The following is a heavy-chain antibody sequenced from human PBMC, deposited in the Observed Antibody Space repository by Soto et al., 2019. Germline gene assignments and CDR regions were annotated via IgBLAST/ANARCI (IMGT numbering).Heavy chain of an antibody. D-gene: IGHD4-17*01. J-gene: IGHJ4*02. CDR3: TRHTALRWFDY. V-gene: IGHV3-73*01. CDR2: IRSKANSYAT. CDR1: GFTFSSYG. Sequence: GGSLILSCAASGFTFSSYGMHWVRQAPGKGLEWVGRIRSKANSYATAYAASVKGRFTISRDDSKNTAYLQMNSLKTEDTAVYYCTRHTALRWFDYWGQGTLVTVSS.